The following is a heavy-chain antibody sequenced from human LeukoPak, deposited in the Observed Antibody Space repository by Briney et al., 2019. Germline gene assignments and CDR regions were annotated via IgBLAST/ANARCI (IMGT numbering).Heavy chain of an antibody. D-gene: IGHD2-2*01. V-gene: IGHV1-69*04. Sequence: ASVKVSCKASGGTFSSYAISWVRQAPGQGLEWMGRIIPILGIANYAQKFQGRVTITADKSTSTAYMELSSLRSDDTAMYYCARVGYCSSTSCLNWFDPWGQGTLVTVSS. J-gene: IGHJ5*02. CDR3: ARVGYCSSTSCLNWFDP. CDR1: GGTFSSYA. CDR2: IIPILGIA.